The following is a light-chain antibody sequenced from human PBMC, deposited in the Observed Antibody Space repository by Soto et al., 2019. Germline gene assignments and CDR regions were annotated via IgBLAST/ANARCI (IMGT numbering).Light chain of an antibody. Sequence: DIVMTQSPDSLAVSLGERATINCKSSQSVLYSSHNKNYLAWYQQKPGQPPKLIIYWASTRESGVPDRFSDSGSGTDFTLTISSLQAEDVAVYYWQQYYSTLAYTFRQGTKLEIK. CDR3: QQYYSTLAYT. CDR2: WAS. CDR1: QSVLYSSHNKNY. V-gene: IGKV4-1*01. J-gene: IGKJ2*01.